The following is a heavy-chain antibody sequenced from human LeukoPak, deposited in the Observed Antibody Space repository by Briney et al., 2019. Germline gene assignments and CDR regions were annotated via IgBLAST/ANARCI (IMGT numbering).Heavy chain of an antibody. D-gene: IGHD6-6*01. V-gene: IGHV4-59*12. CDR1: GGSISSYY. CDR3: ARETSIAARGRRFDI. CDR2: IYYSGST. Sequence: SETLSLTCTVSGGSISSYYWSWIRQPPGKGLEWIGYIYYSGSTNYNPSPKSRVTISVDTSKNQFSLKLSSVTAADTAVYYCARETSIAARGRRFDIWGQGTMVTVSS. J-gene: IGHJ3*02.